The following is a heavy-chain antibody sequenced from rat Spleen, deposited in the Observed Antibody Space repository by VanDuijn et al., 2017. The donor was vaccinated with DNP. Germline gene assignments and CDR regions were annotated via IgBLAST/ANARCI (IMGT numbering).Heavy chain of an antibody. J-gene: IGHJ2*01. CDR2: IQSDGNT. Sequence: QVQLKETGPGLVQPTQTLSITCTVSGFSLTSYYMQWVRQPPGKGLEWMGRIQSDGNTDYNSVLKSRLSISRDTSKSQVFLKMNSVQTEDTAMYFCARYDYGYNGFDYWGQGVMVTVSS. CDR1: GFSLTSYY. CDR3: ARYDYGYNGFDY. D-gene: IGHD1-9*01. V-gene: IGHV2-27*01.